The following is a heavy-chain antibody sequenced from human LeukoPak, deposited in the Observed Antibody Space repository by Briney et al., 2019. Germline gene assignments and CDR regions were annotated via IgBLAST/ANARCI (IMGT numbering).Heavy chain of an antibody. CDR3: APMYYDIVTVFDY. CDR1: GFTFSSYS. V-gene: IGHV3-21*01. D-gene: IGHD3-9*01. J-gene: IGHJ4*02. CDR2: ISSSSSYK. Sequence: AGSLTLSCAASGFTFSSYSMNWVRQAPGKGLEWVSSISSSSSYKYYADSVKGRFTISRDNAKNSLYLQMNSLRAEDTAVYYCAPMYYDIVTVFDYWGQGTLVTVSS.